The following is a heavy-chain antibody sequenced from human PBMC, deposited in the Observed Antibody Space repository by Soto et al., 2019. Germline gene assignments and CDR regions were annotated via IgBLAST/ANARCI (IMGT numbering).Heavy chain of an antibody. CDR1: GGSFRGYY. J-gene: IGHJ4*02. D-gene: IGHD3-22*01. CDR3: AREGKTYYYDSSGPDY. Sequence: QVQLQQWGAGLLKPSETLSLTCAVYGGSFRGYYWSWIRHPPGKGVEWIGEVNHSGSTNYNPSLKSRVTISVGTSKNQCSLKLSSVTAADTAVYYCAREGKTYYYDSSGPDYWGQGTLVTVSS. V-gene: IGHV4-34*01. CDR2: VNHSGST.